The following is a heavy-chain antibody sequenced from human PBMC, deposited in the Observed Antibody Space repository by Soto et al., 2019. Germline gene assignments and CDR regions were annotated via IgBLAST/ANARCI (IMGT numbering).Heavy chain of an antibody. V-gene: IGHV5-51*01. Sequence: GESLKISCKGSGYSFTSYWIGWVRQMPGKGLEWMGIIYPGDSDTRYSPSFQGQVTISAGKSISTAYLQWSSLKASDTAIYYCARLEWLSLAAWFDPWGQGTLVTVSS. D-gene: IGHD3-3*01. CDR1: GYSFTSYW. CDR3: ARLEWLSLAAWFDP. J-gene: IGHJ5*02. CDR2: IYPGDSDT.